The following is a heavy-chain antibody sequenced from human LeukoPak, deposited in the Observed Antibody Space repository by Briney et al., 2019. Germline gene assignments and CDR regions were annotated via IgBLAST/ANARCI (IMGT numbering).Heavy chain of an antibody. J-gene: IGHJ4*02. V-gene: IGHV3-21*01. CDR2: ISSSSSYI. D-gene: IGHD1-26*01. CDR3: ARDCRDKELPYFDY. CDR1: GFTFSSYE. Sequence: KPGGSLRLSCAASGFTFSSYEMNWVRQAPGKGLEWVSSISSSSSYIYYADSVKGRFTISRDNAKNSLYLQMNSLRAEDTAVYYCARDCRDKELPYFDYWGQGTLVTVSS.